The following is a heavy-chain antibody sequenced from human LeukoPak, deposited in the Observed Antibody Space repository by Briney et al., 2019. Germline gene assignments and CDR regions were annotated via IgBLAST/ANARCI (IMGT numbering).Heavy chain of an antibody. J-gene: IGHJ6*02. D-gene: IGHD3-10*01. V-gene: IGHV3-30*18. CDR2: ISYDGSNK. CDR3: AKDIGWFGELLSYYYYGMDV. CDR1: GFTFSSYG. Sequence: GGSLRLSCAASGFTFSSYGMHWVRQAPGKGLEWVAVISYDGSNKYYADSVKGRFTISRDNSKNTLYLQMNSLRAEDTAVYYCAKDIGWFGELLSYYYYGMDVWGQGTTVTVSS.